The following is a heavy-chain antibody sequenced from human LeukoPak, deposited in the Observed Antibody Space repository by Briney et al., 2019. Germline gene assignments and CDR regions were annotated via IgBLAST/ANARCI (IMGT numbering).Heavy chain of an antibody. CDR1: GFSFSGYW. J-gene: IGHJ4*02. Sequence: GGSLRLSCVASGFSFSGYWMSWVRQAPGKGLEWVANIKEDGSEKYYVDSVKGRFTISRDNAKNSLYLQMNSLGAEDTALYYCAKDSREQSGYYFDYWGQGTLVTVSS. V-gene: IGHV3-7*03. CDR3: AKDSREQSGYYFDY. CDR2: IKEDGSEK. D-gene: IGHD1/OR15-1a*01.